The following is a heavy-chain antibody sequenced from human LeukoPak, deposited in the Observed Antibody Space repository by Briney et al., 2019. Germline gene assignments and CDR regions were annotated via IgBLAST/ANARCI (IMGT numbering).Heavy chain of an antibody. CDR1: IHLQYA. V-gene: IGHV3-30*04. CDR2: VSFHGTDK. CDR3: ARAVPSRQAIDY. J-gene: IGHJ4*02. Sequence: GGSLTLLCSLWIHLQYAMHWVRQAPGKGLGWVAVVSFHGTDKFYADSVKGRFTISRDNYKNTLYLQMNSLIPEDTAVYYCARAVPSRQAIDYWGQGTLVTVSS.